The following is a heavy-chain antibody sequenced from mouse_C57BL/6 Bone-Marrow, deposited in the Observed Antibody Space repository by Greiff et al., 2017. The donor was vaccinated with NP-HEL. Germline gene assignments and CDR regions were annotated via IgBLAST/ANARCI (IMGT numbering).Heavy chain of an antibody. D-gene: IGHD2-4*01. CDR3: ARHNDYDWFAY. CDR1: GFTFSDYY. V-gene: IGHV5-12*01. Sequence: EVKVVESGGGLVQPGGSLKLSCAASGFTFSDYYMYWVRQTPEKRLEWVAYISNGGGSTYYPDTVKGRFTISRDNAKNTLYLQMSRLKSEDTAMYYCARHNDYDWFAYWGQGTLVTVSA. CDR2: ISNGGGST. J-gene: IGHJ3*01.